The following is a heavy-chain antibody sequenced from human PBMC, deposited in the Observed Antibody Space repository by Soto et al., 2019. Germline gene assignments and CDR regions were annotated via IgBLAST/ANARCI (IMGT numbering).Heavy chain of an antibody. V-gene: IGHV3-23*01. Sequence: EVQLLESGGGLVQPGGSLILSCAAYGFCFSTYSMAWVRQTPGKGLAWVSGLSGGGSNTFYADSVQGRFTISVDNSKNTVYLQMNSLRVEDTAVYYCARWDGYGDVWGQGTLVTVSS. J-gene: IGHJ4*02. CDR2: LSGGGSNT. D-gene: IGHD4-17*01. CDR1: GFCFSTYS. CDR3: ARWDGYGDV.